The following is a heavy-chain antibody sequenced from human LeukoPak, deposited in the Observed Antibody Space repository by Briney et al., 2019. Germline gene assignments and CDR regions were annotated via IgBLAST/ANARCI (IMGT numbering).Heavy chain of an antibody. D-gene: IGHD4-11*01. CDR2: IYYSGST. CDR1: GASISIGFYY. Sequence: PQTLSLTCTVSGASISIGFYYWSWIRQHPGKGLEWIGYIYYSGSTYYNPSLKSRVTMSVDTSKNQFSLKLSSVTAADTAVYYCARGPYRNSFDYWGQGTLVTVSS. J-gene: IGHJ4*02. CDR3: ARGPYRNSFDY. V-gene: IGHV4-31*03.